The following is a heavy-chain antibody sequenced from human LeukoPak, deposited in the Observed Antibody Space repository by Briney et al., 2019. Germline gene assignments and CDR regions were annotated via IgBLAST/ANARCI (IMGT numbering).Heavy chain of an antibody. D-gene: IGHD3-10*01. J-gene: IGHJ5*02. CDR1: GFTFSSYG. CDR3: AKVNRGVRGPSGRSWFDP. Sequence: GGSLRLSCAASGFTFSSYGMHWVRQAPGKGLEWVAFIRYDGSNKYYADSVKGRFTISRDSSKNTLYLQMNSLRAEDTAVYYCAKVNRGVRGPSGRSWFDPWGQGTLVTVSS. V-gene: IGHV3-30*02. CDR2: IRYDGSNK.